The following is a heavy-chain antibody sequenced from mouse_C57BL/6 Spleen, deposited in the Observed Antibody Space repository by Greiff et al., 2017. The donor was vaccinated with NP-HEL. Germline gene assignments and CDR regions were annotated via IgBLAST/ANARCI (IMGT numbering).Heavy chain of an antibody. CDR1: GYTFTSYT. J-gene: IGHJ4*01. CDR3: ARSRTTGLAPKGY. Sequence: QVQLQQSGAELARPGASVKMSCKASGYTFTSYTMHWVKQRPGQGLEWIGYINTSSGNTKYNQTFTGKATLTADKSSSTAYMQLSSLRSGDSAVYYCARSRTTGLAPKGYQGQVTSVTV. V-gene: IGHV1-4*01. D-gene: IGHD1-1*01. CDR2: INTSSGNT.